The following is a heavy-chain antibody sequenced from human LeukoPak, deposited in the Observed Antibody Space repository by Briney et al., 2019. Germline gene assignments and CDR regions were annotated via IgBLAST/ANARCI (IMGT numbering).Heavy chain of an antibody. CDR2: ISSSGRTM. Sequence: GGSLRLSCAASGFIFSSYEMSWVRQAPGKGLEWVSYISSSGRTMYYADSVKGRFTVSRDNAKNSLYLQMNSLRAEDTAVYYCARDKNYMDVWGKGTTVTVSS. J-gene: IGHJ6*03. V-gene: IGHV3-48*03. CDR1: GFIFSSYE. CDR3: ARDKNYMDV.